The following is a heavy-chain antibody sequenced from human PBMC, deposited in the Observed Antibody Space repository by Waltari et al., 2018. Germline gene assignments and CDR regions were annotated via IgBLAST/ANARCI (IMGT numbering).Heavy chain of an antibody. CDR3: ARGRGYDFWSGYLPHYYYYGMDV. Sequence: QVQLQQWGAGLLKPSETLSLTCAVYGGSFSGYYWSWIRQPPGKGLEWIGEINHSGSTNSHPSLKSRVTISVDTSKNQFSLKLSSVTAADTAVYYCARGRGYDFWSGYLPHYYYYGMDVWGQGTTVTVSS. J-gene: IGHJ6*02. CDR2: INHSGST. CDR1: GGSFSGYY. D-gene: IGHD3-3*01. V-gene: IGHV4-34*01.